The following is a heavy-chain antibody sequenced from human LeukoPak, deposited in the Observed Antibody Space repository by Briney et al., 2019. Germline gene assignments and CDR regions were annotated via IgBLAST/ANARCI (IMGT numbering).Heavy chain of an antibody. Sequence: GESLKISCKASGHIFTNYWIAWVRQMPGKGLEWMGIIYPGDSDSRYSPSFQGHVTISADKSISTAYLQWSSLKASDTAMYYCARQGTGDSFDIWGQGTMVTVSS. V-gene: IGHV5-51*01. J-gene: IGHJ3*02. D-gene: IGHD1-1*01. CDR1: GHIFTNYW. CDR2: IYPGDSDS. CDR3: ARQGTGDSFDI.